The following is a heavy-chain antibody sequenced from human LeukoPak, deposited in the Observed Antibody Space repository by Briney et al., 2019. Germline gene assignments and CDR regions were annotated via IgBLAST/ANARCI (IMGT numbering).Heavy chain of an antibody. Sequence: KPSETLSLTCTVSGGSISNYYWSWVRQPPGKGLEWIGYIYYSGTTNYNPSLESRVTISVDTSKNQFSLNLSSVTAADTAVYYCARVVYSGSWGYFDYWGQGILVTVSS. CDR3: ARVVYSGSWGYFDY. J-gene: IGHJ4*02. V-gene: IGHV4-59*01. D-gene: IGHD3-10*01. CDR2: IYYSGTT. CDR1: GGSISNYY.